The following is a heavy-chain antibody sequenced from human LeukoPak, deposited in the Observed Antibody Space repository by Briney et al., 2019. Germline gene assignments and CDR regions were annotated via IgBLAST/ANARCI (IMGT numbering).Heavy chain of an antibody. CDR1: GGSFSGYY. CDR2: INHSGST. J-gene: IGHJ4*02. V-gene: IGHV4-34*01. CDR3: ARANAPSIVLWFGESSYYFDY. Sequence: SETLSLTCAVYGGSFSGYYWGWIRQPPGKGLEWIGEINHSGSTNYNPSLKSRVTISVDTSKNQFSLKLSSVTAADTAVYYCARANAPSIVLWFGESSYYFDYWGQGTLVTVSS. D-gene: IGHD3-10*01.